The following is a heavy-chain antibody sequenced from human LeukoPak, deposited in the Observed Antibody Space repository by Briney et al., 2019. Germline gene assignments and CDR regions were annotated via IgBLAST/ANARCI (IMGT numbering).Heavy chain of an antibody. D-gene: IGHD3-10*01. J-gene: IGHJ4*02. V-gene: IGHV4-59*08. CDR1: GGSMSNYY. CDR2: IYHSGST. Sequence: SETLSLTCTVSGGSMSNYYWSWIRQPPGKRLEWIGYIYHSGSTNYNPSLNSRVTISIDTSKNQFSLNLSSVTAADTAVYYCARLVWAGMYYFDYWGQGTLVTVSS. CDR3: ARLVWAGMYYFDY.